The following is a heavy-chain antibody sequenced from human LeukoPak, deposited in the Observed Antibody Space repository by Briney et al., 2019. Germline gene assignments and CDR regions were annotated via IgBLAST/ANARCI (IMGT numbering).Heavy chain of an antibody. CDR1: GYTFTSYG. D-gene: IGHD1-20*01. J-gene: IGHJ4*02. CDR2: INAGNGNT. CDR3: ARDSHYKWNEEGGLY. V-gene: IGHV1-3*01. Sequence: ASVKFSCKASGYTFTSYGISWVRQAPGQGLEWMGWINAGNGNTKYSEKFQGRVTITRDTSASTVYMELSSLRSEDTAVYYCARDSHYKWNEEGGLYWGQGTLVTVSS.